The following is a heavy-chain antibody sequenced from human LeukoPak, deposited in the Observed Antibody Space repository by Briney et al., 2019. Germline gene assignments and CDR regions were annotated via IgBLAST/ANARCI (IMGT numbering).Heavy chain of an antibody. D-gene: IGHD3/OR15-3a*01. CDR3: ARLDGAADAFDI. CDR1: GFTVSSNS. J-gene: IGHJ3*02. Sequence: GGSLRLSCTVSGFTVSSNSMSWVRQAPGKGLEWVSSISSSSSYIYYADSVKGRFTISRDNAKNSLYLQMNSLRAEDTAVYYCARLDGAADAFDIWGQGTMVTVSS. V-gene: IGHV3-21*01. CDR2: ISSSSSYI.